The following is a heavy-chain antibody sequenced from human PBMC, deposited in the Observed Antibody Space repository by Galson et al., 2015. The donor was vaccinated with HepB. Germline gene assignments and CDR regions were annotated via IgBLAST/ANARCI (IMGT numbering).Heavy chain of an antibody. V-gene: IGHV3-21*01. J-gene: IGHJ4*02. Sequence: SLRLSCAASGFTFSSYSMNWVRQAPGKGLEWISSISSRRTYIYYADSMKGRFTVSRDNAKNSLYLQMNSLRAEDTAVYYCARSGCCSGTSCPCFDNWGQGTLVTVSS. D-gene: IGHD2-2*03. CDR2: ISSRRTYI. CDR3: ARSGCCSGTSCPCFDN. CDR1: GFTFSSYS.